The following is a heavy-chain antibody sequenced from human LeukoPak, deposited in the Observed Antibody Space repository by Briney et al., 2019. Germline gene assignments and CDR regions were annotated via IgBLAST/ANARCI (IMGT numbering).Heavy chain of an antibody. CDR1: GGSFSGYY. CDR2: INHSGST. Sequence: PSETLSLTCAVYGGSFSGYYWSWIRQPPGKGLEWIGEINHSGSTNYNPSLKSRVTISVDTSKNQFSLKLSSVTAADTAEYYCARYPYSSSWNDAFDIWGQGTMVTVSS. D-gene: IGHD6-13*01. CDR3: ARYPYSSSWNDAFDI. V-gene: IGHV4-34*01. J-gene: IGHJ3*02.